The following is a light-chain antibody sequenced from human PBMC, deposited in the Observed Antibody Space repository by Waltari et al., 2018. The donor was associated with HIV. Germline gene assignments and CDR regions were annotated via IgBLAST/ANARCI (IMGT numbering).Light chain of an antibody. V-gene: IGLV10-54*04. Sequence: QAGLTQPPSVSKGLRQTATLTCPGNSNNVGNQGADWLQQHQGHPPKLLSYRNNNRPSGISERFSASRSGNTASLTITGLQPEDEADYYCSAWDSSLSAVVFGGGTKLTVL. CDR3: SAWDSSLSAVV. J-gene: IGLJ2*01. CDR2: RNN. CDR1: SNNVGNQG.